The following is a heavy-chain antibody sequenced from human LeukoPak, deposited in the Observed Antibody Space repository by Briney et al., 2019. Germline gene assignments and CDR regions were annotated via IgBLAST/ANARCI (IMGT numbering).Heavy chain of an antibody. CDR3: ARGGYGSGSYYLNCDIDY. CDR1: GFTFSSYA. D-gene: IGHD3-10*01. CDR2: ISYDGSNK. V-gene: IGHV3-30-3*01. J-gene: IGHJ4*02. Sequence: GGSLRLSCAASGFTFSSYAMHWVREAPGKGLVWVADISYDGSNKYYADSVKGRFTISRDNSKNTLYLQMNSLRAEDTAVYYCARGGYGSGSYYLNCDIDYWGQGTLVTVSS.